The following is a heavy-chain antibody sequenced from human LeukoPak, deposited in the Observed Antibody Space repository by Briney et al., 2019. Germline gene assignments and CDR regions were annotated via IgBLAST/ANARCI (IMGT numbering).Heavy chain of an antibody. CDR3: ARFPETREGATIDY. J-gene: IGHJ4*02. V-gene: IGHV4-59*01. D-gene: IGHD1-26*01. CDR1: GGSISSYY. CDR2: IYYSGST. Sequence: PSETLSLTCTVSGGSISSYYWSWIRQPPGTGLEWIGYIYYSGSTNYNPSLKSRVTISVDTSKNQFSLKLSSVTAADTAVYYCARFPETREGATIDYWGQGTLVTVSS.